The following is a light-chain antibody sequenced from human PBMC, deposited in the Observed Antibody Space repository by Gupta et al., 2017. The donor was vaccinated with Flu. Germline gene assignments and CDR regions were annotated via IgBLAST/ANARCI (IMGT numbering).Light chain of an antibody. J-gene: IGKJ1*01. V-gene: IGKV1-39*01. CDR3: QQSDSNPRT. Sequence: DIQMTQSPSSLSASVGDRVTITCRASQTINMYLHWYQQKPGKAPTLLIYAASNLLSGVPSRFSGSGSGTDFTLTISRLHPEDFATYYCQQSDSNPRTFGQGTKVEI. CDR2: AAS. CDR1: QTINMY.